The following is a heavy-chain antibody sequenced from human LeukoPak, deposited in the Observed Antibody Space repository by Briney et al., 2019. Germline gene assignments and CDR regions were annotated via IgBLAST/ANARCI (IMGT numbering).Heavy chain of an antibody. CDR3: AKASWVSTADAVL. V-gene: IGHV3-23*01. Sequence: GGSLRLSCVASGFTFSSYAMSWIRETPARGLEWVSSLRGNGDAFYADSVKGRFTLSRDESRNTVYLQLNKLRVEDTAIYYCAKASWVSTADAVLWGQGTVVTVSS. CDR1: GFTFSSYA. D-gene: IGHD3-16*01. J-gene: IGHJ4*02. CDR2: LRGNGDA.